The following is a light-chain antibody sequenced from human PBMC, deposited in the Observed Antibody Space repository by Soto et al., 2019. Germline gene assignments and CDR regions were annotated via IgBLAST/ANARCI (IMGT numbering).Light chain of an antibody. Sequence: DIVLTQSPATLSLSPGDRATLSCRASQSVGTSLAWYKQQPGQAPRLLIHDAAYRASGIPERFSGSGSGTAFSLSISSLEPDDFAVYYCQHRSSWPRSFGRGTKVDV. V-gene: IGKV3-11*01. CDR1: QSVGTS. CDR2: DAA. CDR3: QHRSSWPRS. J-gene: IGKJ3*01.